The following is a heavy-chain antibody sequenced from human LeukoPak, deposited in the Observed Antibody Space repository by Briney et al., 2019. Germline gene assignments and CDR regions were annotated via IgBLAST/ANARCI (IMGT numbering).Heavy chain of an antibody. J-gene: IGHJ4*02. CDR1: GFTFSSYS. Sequence: GGSLRLSCAASGFTFSSYSMNWVRQAPGKGLEWVSYISSSSSTIYYADSVKGRFTISRDNAKNSLYLQMNSLRAEDTAVYYCASPSKPDYYDSSGYYFFAEGEADYWGQGALVTVSS. V-gene: IGHV3-48*01. D-gene: IGHD3-22*01. CDR2: ISSSSSTI. CDR3: ASPSKPDYYDSSGYYFFAEGEADY.